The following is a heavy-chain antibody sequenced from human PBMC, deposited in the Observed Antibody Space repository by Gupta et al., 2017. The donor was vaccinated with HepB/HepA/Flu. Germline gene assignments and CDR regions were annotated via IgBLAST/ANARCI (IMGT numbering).Heavy chain of an antibody. CDR1: GFTFGSRW. Sequence: EVQLVESGGGLVQPGGSPRPPCAASGFTFGSRWVNWVRQAPGKGLEWVANIKQDGSEKKYVDSVKGRFIISRDNAKDSMYLQMNSLRAEDTAVYYCARGSGSTTRALDIWGQGTMVTVSS. D-gene: IGHD2/OR15-2a*01. V-gene: IGHV3-7*01. CDR3: ARGSGSTTRALDI. CDR2: IKQDGSEK. J-gene: IGHJ3*02.